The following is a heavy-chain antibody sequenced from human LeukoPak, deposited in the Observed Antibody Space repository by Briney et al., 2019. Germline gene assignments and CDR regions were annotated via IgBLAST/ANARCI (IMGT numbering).Heavy chain of an antibody. V-gene: IGHV4-39*07. CDR2: IYDSGST. J-gene: IGHJ4*02. D-gene: IGHD5-18*01. CDR1: GGSIRSSYYY. CDR3: ARGGSSYGYLDY. Sequence: SETLSLTCTVSGGSIRSSYYYWGWIRQPPGKGLEWIGSIYDSGSTYYNPSLKSRVTISVDTSKNQFSLKLNSVTAADTAVYYCARGGSSYGYLDYWGQGTLVTVSS.